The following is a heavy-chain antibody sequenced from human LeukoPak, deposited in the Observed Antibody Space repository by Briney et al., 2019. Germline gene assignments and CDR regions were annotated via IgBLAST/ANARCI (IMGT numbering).Heavy chain of an antibody. V-gene: IGHV4-34*01. CDR2: INHSGST. J-gene: IGHJ4*02. Sequence: SETLSLTCSVSGGSIRSYYWSWIRQPPGKGLEWIGEINHSGSTNYNPSLKSRVTISVDTSKNQFSLKLSSVTAADTAVYYCARADTSSWYFGYWGQGTLVTVSS. CDR3: ARADTSSWYFGY. CDR1: GGSIRSYY. D-gene: IGHD6-13*01.